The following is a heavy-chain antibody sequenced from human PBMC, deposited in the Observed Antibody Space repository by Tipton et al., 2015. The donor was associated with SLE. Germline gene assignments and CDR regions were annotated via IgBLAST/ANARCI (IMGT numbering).Heavy chain of an antibody. D-gene: IGHD6-13*01. Sequence: TLSLTCTVSGGSISSYYWSWIRQPPWKGLEWIGYIYYSGSTYYNPSLESRVTISVDTSKNQFSLKLSSVTAADTAVYYCAGGIAAAATGWFDPWGQGTLVTVSS. CDR3: AGGIAAAATGWFDP. CDR2: IYYSGST. CDR1: GGSISSYY. J-gene: IGHJ5*02. V-gene: IGHV4-59*01.